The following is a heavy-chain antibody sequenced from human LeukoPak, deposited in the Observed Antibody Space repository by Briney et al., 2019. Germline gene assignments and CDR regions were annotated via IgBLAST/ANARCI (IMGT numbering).Heavy chain of an antibody. CDR1: GFTFSSYG. CDR3: AKDPEYCGGDC. J-gene: IGHJ4*02. Sequence: GGSLRLSCAASGFTFSSYGMHWVRQARGKGLEWVAVISYDGSNKYYADSVKGRFTISRDNSKNTPYLQMNSLRAEDTAVYYCAKDPEYCGGDCWGQGTLVTVSS. V-gene: IGHV3-30*18. D-gene: IGHD2-21*01. CDR2: ISYDGSNK.